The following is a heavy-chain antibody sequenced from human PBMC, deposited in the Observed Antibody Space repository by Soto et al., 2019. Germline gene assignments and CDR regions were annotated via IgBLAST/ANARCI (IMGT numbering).Heavy chain of an antibody. Sequence: SETLSLTCTVSGGSISSYYWSWIRQPPGKGLEWIGYIYYSGSTNYNPSLKSRVTISVDTSKNQFSLRLSSVTVADAAIYYCVRNSLHIGAADRFESWGQGTVVTVS. CDR1: GGSISSYY. CDR3: VRNSLHIGAADRFES. CDR2: IYYSGST. J-gene: IGHJ4*02. D-gene: IGHD6-25*01. V-gene: IGHV4-59*08.